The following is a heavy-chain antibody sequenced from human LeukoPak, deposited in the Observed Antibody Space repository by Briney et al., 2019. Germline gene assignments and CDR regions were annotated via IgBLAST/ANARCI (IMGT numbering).Heavy chain of an antibody. J-gene: IGHJ6*03. CDR2: ISGSGGST. Sequence: GGSLRLSCAASGFTFSSYAMSWVRQAPGKGLEWVSAISGSGGSTYYADSVKGRFTISRDNSKNTLYLQMNSLRAEDTAVYYCAKGTYYYDSSGYRDYYYMDVWGKGTTVTVSS. V-gene: IGHV3-23*01. CDR1: GFTFSSYA. D-gene: IGHD3-22*01. CDR3: AKGTYYYDSSGYRDYYYMDV.